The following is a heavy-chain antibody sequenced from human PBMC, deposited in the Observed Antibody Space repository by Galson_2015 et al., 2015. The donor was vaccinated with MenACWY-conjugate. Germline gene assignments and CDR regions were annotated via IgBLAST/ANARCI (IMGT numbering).Heavy chain of an antibody. CDR3: ARNSLLGYCSSTSCYDPTVYYYYMDV. V-gene: IGHV3-74*01. Sequence: SLRLSCAASGFTFSSYWMHWVRQAPGKGLVWVSRINSDGSSASYADSVKGRFTISRDNAKNTLYLQMNSLRAEDTAVYYCARNSLLGYCSSTSCYDPTVYYYYMDVWGKGTTVTVSS. CDR2: INSDGSSA. J-gene: IGHJ6*03. CDR1: GFTFSSYW. D-gene: IGHD2-2*01.